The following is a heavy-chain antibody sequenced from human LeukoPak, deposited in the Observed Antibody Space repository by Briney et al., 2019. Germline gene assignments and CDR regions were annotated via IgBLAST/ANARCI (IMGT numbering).Heavy chain of an antibody. CDR1: GLTFSSYA. J-gene: IGHJ3*02. V-gene: IGHV3-23*01. CDR3: AKDRDCSGDNCWRAFDM. Sequence: GGSLRLSCAASGLTFSSYAMMWLRQAPGKGLEWVSAITGNGGWALYADSVKGRFTISRDNSKNTLYLQMSSLRAEDTAVYYCAKDRDCSGDNCWRAFDMWGRGTTVTVSS. CDR2: ITGNGGWA. D-gene: IGHD2-15*01.